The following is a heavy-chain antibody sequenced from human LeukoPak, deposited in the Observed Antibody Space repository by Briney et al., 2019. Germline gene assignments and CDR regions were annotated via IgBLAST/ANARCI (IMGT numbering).Heavy chain of an antibody. J-gene: IGHJ6*02. Sequence: SETLSLTCTVSGSSIRSSSYHWGWVRRPPGKGLEWIGNIHYSGSTYYNPSLKSRVTISVDTSKNQFSLKLSSVTAADTAVYYCARGGVVVVPKTLYYYGMDVWGQGTTVTVSS. CDR2: IHYSGST. CDR1: GSSIRSSSYH. V-gene: IGHV4-39*01. CDR3: ARGGVVVVPKTLYYYGMDV. D-gene: IGHD2-15*01.